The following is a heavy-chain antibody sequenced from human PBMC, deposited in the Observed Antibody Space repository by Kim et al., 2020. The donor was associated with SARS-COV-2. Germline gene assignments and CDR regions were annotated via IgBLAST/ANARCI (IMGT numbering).Heavy chain of an antibody. D-gene: IGHD3-16*01. CDR3: AKDRSFCMMTFGGESGGLDV. V-gene: IGHV3-30*18. CDR1: GFSFNNFG. CDR2: ITNEGSKK. J-gene: IGHJ6*02. Sequence: GGSLRLSCAASGFSFNNFGMHWVRQAPGKGLEWVAFITNEGSKKYYADSLKGRFTISRDSSKNTLYLQMNSLRAEDTAVYYCAKDRSFCMMTFGGESGGLDVWGQGTTVTVSS.